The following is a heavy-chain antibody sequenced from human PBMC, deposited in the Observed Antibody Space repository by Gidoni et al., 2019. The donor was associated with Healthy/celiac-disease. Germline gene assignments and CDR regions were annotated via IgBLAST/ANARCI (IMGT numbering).Heavy chain of an antibody. J-gene: IGHJ5*02. CDR3: ARMVRAGWFDP. V-gene: IGHV3-7*03. Sequence: VQPGGSLSLSCAASGFTLSSDWMSWVRQAPGKGLEWVANIKQDGSEKYYVDSVKGRFTISRDNAKNSLYLQMNSLRAEDTAVYYCARMVRAGWFDPWGQGPLVTVSS. CDR1: GFTLSSDW. CDR2: IKQDGSEK. D-gene: IGHD6-19*01.